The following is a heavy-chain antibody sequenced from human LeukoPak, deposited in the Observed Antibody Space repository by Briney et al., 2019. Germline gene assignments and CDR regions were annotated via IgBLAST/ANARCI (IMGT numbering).Heavy chain of an antibody. J-gene: IGHJ4*02. CDR2: ISRSSSYI. V-gene: IGHV3-21*01. Sequence: GGSLRLSCAASGFTFSSYSMNWVRQAPGKGLEWVSSISRSSSYIYYADSVKGRFTISRDNAKNSLYLQMNSLRAEDTAVYYCAKGGYSYGSAVDYWGQGTLVTVSS. CDR3: AKGGYSYGSAVDY. CDR1: GFTFSSYS. D-gene: IGHD5-18*01.